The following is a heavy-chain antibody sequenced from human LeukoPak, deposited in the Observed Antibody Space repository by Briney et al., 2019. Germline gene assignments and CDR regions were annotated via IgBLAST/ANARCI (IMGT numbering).Heavy chain of an antibody. Sequence: GGSLRLSCAASGVTFSSYGMHWVRQAPGKGLEWVAVIWYDGSIKFYVDSVKGRFTISRDNSKNTLYLQMNSLRAEDTAVYYCARDPMTAAGSKDGMDVWGQGTTVTVSS. J-gene: IGHJ6*02. V-gene: IGHV3-33*01. CDR3: ARDPMTAAGSKDGMDV. CDR1: GVTFSSYG. CDR2: IWYDGSIK. D-gene: IGHD6-13*01.